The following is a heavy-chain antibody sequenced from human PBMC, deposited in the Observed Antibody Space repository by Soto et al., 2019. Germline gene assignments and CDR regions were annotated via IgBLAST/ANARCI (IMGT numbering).Heavy chain of an antibody. CDR3: AASGVVHHYYGMDV. V-gene: IGHV1-69*13. D-gene: IGHD3-3*01. J-gene: IGHJ6*02. CDR2: IIPIFGTA. CDR1: GGTFSSYA. Sequence: ASVKVSCKASGGTFSSYAISWVRQAPGQGLEWMGGIIPIFGTANYAQKFQGRVTITADESTSTAYMELSSLRSEDTAVYYCAASGVVHHYYGMDVWGQGTTVTVSS.